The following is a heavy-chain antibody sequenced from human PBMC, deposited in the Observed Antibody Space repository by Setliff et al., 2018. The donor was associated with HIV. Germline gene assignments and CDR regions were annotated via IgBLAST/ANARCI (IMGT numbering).Heavy chain of an antibody. CDR1: GFTFTNAW. V-gene: IGHV3-15*01. CDR2: IQSNSIGGTI. J-gene: IGHJ4*02. D-gene: IGHD3-9*01. Sequence: GESLKISCAASGFTFTNAWMTWVRQAPGKGLEWLGRIQSNSIGGTILYGASVKGRFTISRDESKSTLYLQMKSLKTEDTAVYYCTTELRYFDWLSGDYFDYWGQGTLVTVSS. CDR3: TTELRYFDWLSGDYFDY.